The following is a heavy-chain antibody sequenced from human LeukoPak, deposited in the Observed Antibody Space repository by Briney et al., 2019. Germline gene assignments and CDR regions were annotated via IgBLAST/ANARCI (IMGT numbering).Heavy chain of an antibody. CDR3: AKDRSINAFDI. J-gene: IGHJ3*02. Sequence: SETLSLTCTVSGGSIGADHWSWIRQPPGKGLEWIGYMSPGGSTNYNPSLKNRGTILRDTSKNQFFLKLSAVTAADTAVYYCAKDRSINAFDIWGQGTVVTVSA. CDR1: GGSIGADH. CDR2: MSPGGST. D-gene: IGHD2-21*01. V-gene: IGHV4-59*01.